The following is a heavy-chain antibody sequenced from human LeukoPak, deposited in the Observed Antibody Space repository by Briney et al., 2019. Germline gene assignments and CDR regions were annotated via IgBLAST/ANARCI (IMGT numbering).Heavy chain of an antibody. Sequence: PGRSLRLSCAASGFTFSSYEMNWVRQAPGKGLEWVSSISASGASTDYAESVQGRFKIFRDNSNNILFLQMNSLRDEDQAIYFCAADYNSDGWYVGHNWGQGTLVTVSS. CDR2: ISASGAST. CDR3: AADYNSDGWYVGHN. CDR1: GFTFSSYE. J-gene: IGHJ4*02. V-gene: IGHV3-23*01. D-gene: IGHD6-19*01.